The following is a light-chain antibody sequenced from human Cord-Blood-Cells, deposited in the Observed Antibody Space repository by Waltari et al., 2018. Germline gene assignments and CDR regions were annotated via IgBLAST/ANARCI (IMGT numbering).Light chain of an antibody. V-gene: IGLV2-23*01. Sequence: SPLQLPPSVPQSPGQSLTISCPGTSSAVGTYTPAPWYQQHPGKAPKLMIYEGSKRPSGVSNRFSGSKSGNTASLTISGLQAEDEADYYCCSYAGSSTVVFGGGTKLTVL. CDR3: CSYAGSSTVV. CDR2: EGS. J-gene: IGLJ2*01. CDR1: SSAVGTYTP.